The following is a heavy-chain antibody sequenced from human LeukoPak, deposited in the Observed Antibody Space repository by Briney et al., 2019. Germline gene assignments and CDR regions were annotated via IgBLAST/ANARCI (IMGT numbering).Heavy chain of an antibody. V-gene: IGHV4-34*01. D-gene: IGHD4-17*01. J-gene: IGHJ5*02. CDR1: GGSISSYY. Sequence: SETLSLTCTVSGGSISSYYWSWIRQPPGKGLEWIGEINHSGSTNYNPSLKSRVTISVDTSKNQFSLKLSSVTAADTAVYYCARGRTHDYGDSNWFDPWGQGTLVTVSS. CDR2: INHSGST. CDR3: ARGRTHDYGDSNWFDP.